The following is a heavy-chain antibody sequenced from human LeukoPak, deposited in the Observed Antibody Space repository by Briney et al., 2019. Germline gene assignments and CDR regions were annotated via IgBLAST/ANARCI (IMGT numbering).Heavy chain of an antibody. CDR3: ARAGYYYGSGRYPPDY. CDR2: IYYSGST. D-gene: IGHD3-10*01. V-gene: IGHV4-31*03. J-gene: IGHJ4*02. CDR1: GGSISSGGYY. Sequence: SQTLSLTCTVSGGSISSGGYYWSWIRQHPGKGLEWIGYIYYSGSTYYNPSLKSRVTISVDTSKNQFSLKLSSVTAAGTAVYYCARAGYYYGSGRYPPDYWGQGTLVTVSS.